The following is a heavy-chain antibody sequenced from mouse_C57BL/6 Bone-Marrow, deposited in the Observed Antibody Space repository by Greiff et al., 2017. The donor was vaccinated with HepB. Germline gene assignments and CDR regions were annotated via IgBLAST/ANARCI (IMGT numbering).Heavy chain of an antibody. CDR2: IYPGSGST. Sequence: QVQLKQPGAELVKPEASVKMSCKASGYTFTSYWITWVKQRPGQGLEWIGDIYPGSGSTNYNEKFKSKATLTVDTSSSTAYMQLSSLTSEDSAVYYCARVGYGSSYGFAYWGQGTLVTVSA. CDR3: ARVGYGSSYGFAY. D-gene: IGHD1-1*01. V-gene: IGHV1-55*01. CDR1: GYTFTSYW. J-gene: IGHJ3*01.